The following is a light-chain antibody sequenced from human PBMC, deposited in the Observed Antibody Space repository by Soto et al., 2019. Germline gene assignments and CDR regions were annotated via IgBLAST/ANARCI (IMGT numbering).Light chain of an antibody. CDR1: QSVSSN. CDR3: QQYNNWPPG. CDR2: DAS. V-gene: IGKV3-15*01. Sequence: EIVMTQSPATLSVSPGERATLSCRASQSVSSNLAWYQQKPGQAPRLLIYDASTRATGIPARFSGSGSGTEFTLTISSLQSEDFAVYYCQQYNNWPPGFGQGTKVEI. J-gene: IGKJ1*01.